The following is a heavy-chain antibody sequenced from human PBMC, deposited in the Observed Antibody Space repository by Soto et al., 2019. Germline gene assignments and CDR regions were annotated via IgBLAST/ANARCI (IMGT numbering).Heavy chain of an antibody. J-gene: IGHJ5*02. CDR2: IDPSDSYT. CDR1: GYSFTSYW. Sequence: PGESLKISCKGSGYSFTSYWISWVRQMPGKGLEWMGRIDPSDSYTNYSPSFQGHVTISADESISTAYLQWSSLKASDTAMYYCARQVRSRWPDTNYYHEAAHGPFDPWGQGTLVTVSS. D-gene: IGHD3-10*01. CDR3: ARQVRSRWPDTNYYHEAAHGPFDP. V-gene: IGHV5-10-1*01.